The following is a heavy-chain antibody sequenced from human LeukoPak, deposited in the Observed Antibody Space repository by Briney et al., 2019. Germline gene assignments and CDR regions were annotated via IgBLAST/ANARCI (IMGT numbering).Heavy chain of an antibody. D-gene: IGHD4-23*01. CDR2: IKSKSDGGTT. CDR3: TRAPYGGNSLATY. V-gene: IGHV3-15*01. Sequence: GGSLRLSCAASGFTFSNAWMNWVRQAPGKGLEWVGRIKSKSDGGTTDYAAPVKGRFTISRDDSKNTLYVQMNSLKTEDTAVYYCTRAPYGGNSLATYWGQGTLVTVSS. CDR1: GFTFSNAW. J-gene: IGHJ4*02.